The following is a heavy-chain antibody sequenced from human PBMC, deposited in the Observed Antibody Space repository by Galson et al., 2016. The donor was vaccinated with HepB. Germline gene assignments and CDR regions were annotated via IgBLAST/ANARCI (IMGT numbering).Heavy chain of an antibody. J-gene: IGHJ4*02. CDR3: ATGGDYDN. D-gene: IGHD4-11*01. CDR1: GFNLSSSA. CDR2: IGAYDEGT. Sequence: SLRLSCAVSGFNLSSSALSWVRQAPGKGLEWVSAIGAYDEGTYYGESVRGRFTISRDNSKNTLYLQMNSLRAEDTAIYYCATGGDYDNWGQGTMVTVSS. V-gene: IGHV3-23*01.